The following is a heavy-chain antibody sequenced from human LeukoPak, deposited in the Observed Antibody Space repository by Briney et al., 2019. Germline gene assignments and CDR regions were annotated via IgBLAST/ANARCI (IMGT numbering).Heavy chain of an antibody. J-gene: IGHJ4*02. CDR3: ARESESSGWYDY. CDR1: GFMFHDYT. CDR2: ISGDGGST. D-gene: IGHD6-19*01. V-gene: IGHV3-43*02. Sequence: GGSLRLSCAAPGFMFHDYTIHWVRQAPGKGLEWVSLISGDGGSTFYADSVKGRFTISRDNSKNSLYLQMNSLRSDDTALYYCARESESSGWYDYWGQGTLVTVSS.